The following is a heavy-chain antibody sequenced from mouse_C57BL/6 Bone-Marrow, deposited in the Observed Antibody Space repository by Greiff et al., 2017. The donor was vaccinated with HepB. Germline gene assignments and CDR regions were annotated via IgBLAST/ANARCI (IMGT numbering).Heavy chain of an antibody. CDR3: AINWDPYAMDY. Sequence: QVHVKQSGPGLVAPSQSLSITCTVSGFSLTSYGVSWVRQPPGKGLEWLGVIWGDGSTNYHSALISRLSISKDNSKSQVFLKLNSLQTDDTATYYCAINWDPYAMDYWGQGTSVTVSS. CDR2: IWGDGST. J-gene: IGHJ4*01. V-gene: IGHV2-3*01. CDR1: GFSLTSYG. D-gene: IGHD4-1*01.